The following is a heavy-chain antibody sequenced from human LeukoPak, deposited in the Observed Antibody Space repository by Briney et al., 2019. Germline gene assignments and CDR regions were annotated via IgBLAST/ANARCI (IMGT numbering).Heavy chain of an antibody. CDR1: GDSISRNSYY. CDR2: IYYSGSTY. CDR3: ARLAGGYCSGGTCYFDY. Sequence: PSETLSLTCTVSGDSISRNSYYWGWLRQPPGKGLEWIGSIYYSGSTYYYNPSLKSRVAISVDTSKNQFSLKLSSVTAADTAVYYCARLAGGYCSGGTCYFDYWGQGTLVTVSS. D-gene: IGHD2-15*01. J-gene: IGHJ4*02. V-gene: IGHV4-39*01.